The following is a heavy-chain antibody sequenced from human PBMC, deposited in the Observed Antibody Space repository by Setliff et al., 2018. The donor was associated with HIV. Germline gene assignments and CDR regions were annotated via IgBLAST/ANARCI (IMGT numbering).Heavy chain of an antibody. Sequence: ASVKVSCKASGYTFTDYYIHWVRQAPGQGLEWMGWIDPNSSDTNYAQKFQGRVTMTRDTSISTAYMDLSRLRSDDTAVYYCARRVPPIPSGDLDYWGQGALVTVSS. CDR1: GYTFTDYY. V-gene: IGHV1-2*02. CDR2: IDPNSSDT. D-gene: IGHD4-17*01. J-gene: IGHJ4*02. CDR3: ARRVPPIPSGDLDY.